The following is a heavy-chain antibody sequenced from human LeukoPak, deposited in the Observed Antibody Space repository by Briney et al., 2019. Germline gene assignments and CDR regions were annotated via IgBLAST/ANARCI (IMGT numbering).Heavy chain of an antibody. V-gene: IGHV1-69*05. CDR1: GCTFSSYA. Sequence: SVKVSCKASGCTFSSYAISWVRQAPGQGLEWMGGIIPIFGTANYAQKFQGRVTITTDESTSTAYMELSSLRSEDTAVYYCASDPRGRGSCFYWGQGTLVTVSS. D-gene: IGHD2-15*01. J-gene: IGHJ4*02. CDR3: ASDPRGRGSCFY. CDR2: IIPIFGTA.